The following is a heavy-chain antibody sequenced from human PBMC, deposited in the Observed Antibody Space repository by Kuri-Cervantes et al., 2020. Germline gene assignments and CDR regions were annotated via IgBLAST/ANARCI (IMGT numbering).Heavy chain of an antibody. V-gene: IGHV3-43D*04. CDR2: ISWDGGST. CDR1: GFTFDDYA. J-gene: IGHJ4*02. CDR3: AKGRSSSGYYYYSDY. Sequence: GESLKISCAASGFTFDDYAMHWVRQAPGKGLEWVSLISWDGGSTYYADSVKGRFTISRDNPKNTLYLQMNSLRAEDTAVYYCAKGRSSSGYYYYSDYWGQGTLVTVSS. D-gene: IGHD3-22*01.